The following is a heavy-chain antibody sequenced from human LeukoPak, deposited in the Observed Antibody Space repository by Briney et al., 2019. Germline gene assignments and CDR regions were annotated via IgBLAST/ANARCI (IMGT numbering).Heavy chain of an antibody. CDR3: ARVVPPTDYGSGSYFWDPYYFDY. D-gene: IGHD3-10*01. V-gene: IGHV3-74*01. Sequence: GGSLRLSCAASGFTFSSYWMHWVRQAPGKGLVWVSRINCDGSSSSYADSVKGRFTISTDNAKNTLYLQMNSLRAEDTAVYYCARVVPPTDYGSGSYFWDPYYFDYWGQGTLVTVSS. CDR2: INCDGSSS. J-gene: IGHJ4*02. CDR1: GFTFSSYW.